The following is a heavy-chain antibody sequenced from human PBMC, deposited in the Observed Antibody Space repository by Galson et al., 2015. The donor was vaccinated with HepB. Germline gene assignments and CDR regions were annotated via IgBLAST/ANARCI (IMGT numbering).Heavy chain of an antibody. V-gene: IGHV3-30*18. Sequence: SLRLSCAASGFTFSSYGMHWVRQAPGKGLEWVAVISYDGSNKYYADSVKGRFTISRDNSKNTLDLQMNSLRAEDTAVYYCAKIKFGKDSSGYPFDYWGQGTLVTVSS. CDR3: AKIKFGKDSSGYPFDY. D-gene: IGHD3-22*01. J-gene: IGHJ4*02. CDR1: GFTFSSYG. CDR2: ISYDGSNK.